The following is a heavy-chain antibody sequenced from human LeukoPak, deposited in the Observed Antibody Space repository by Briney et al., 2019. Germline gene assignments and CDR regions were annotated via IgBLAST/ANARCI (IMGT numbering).Heavy chain of an antibody. D-gene: IGHD1-26*01. J-gene: IGHJ5*02. V-gene: IGHV1-69*05. CDR2: IIPIFGTA. Sequence: ASVMVSCKASGGTFSSYAISWVRQAPGQGLEWMGGIIPIFGTANYAQKFQGRVTITTDESTSTAYMELSSLRSEDTAVYYCARVEWEPWGWFDPWGQGTLVTVSS. CDR3: ARVEWEPWGWFDP. CDR1: GGTFSSYA.